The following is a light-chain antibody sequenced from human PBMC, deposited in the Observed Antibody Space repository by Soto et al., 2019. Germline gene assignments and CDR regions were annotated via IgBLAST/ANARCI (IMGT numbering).Light chain of an antibody. Sequence: EIVLTQSPATLSLSPGERVTLSCRASQSVSNSLAWYQQQPGHPPRLLIYDVSNRATGIPARFSGSGSGTDFTLTITSLEPEAFAVYFCHQRYNWPRVTFGQGTRLEIK. CDR3: HQRYNWPRVT. CDR1: QSVSNS. V-gene: IGKV3-11*01. J-gene: IGKJ5*01. CDR2: DVS.